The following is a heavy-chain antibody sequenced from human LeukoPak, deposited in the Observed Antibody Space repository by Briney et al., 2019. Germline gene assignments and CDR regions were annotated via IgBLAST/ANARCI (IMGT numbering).Heavy chain of an antibody. CDR2: ISGSGGNT. CDR3: ARDWPSEWQHLPDYDAVDI. J-gene: IGHJ3*02. CDR1: GFTFSSYA. Sequence: PGGFLRLSCAASGFTFSSYAMSWVRQPPGKGLNLVSSISGSGGNTFYADSVKGRFTISRDNSKNTLYLQMNSLRAEDTAVYYCARDWPSEWQHLPDYDAVDIWGQGTMVTVSS. D-gene: IGHD6-13*01. V-gene: IGHV3-23*01.